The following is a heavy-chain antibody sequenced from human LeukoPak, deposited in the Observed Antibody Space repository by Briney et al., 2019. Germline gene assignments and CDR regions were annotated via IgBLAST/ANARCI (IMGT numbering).Heavy chain of an antibody. J-gene: IGHJ6*03. CDR1: GFTFNTYE. CDR3: ARDEQLVLNYYYMDV. Sequence: RTGGSLRLSCAASGFTFNTYEMNWVRQAPGKGLEWVSYISSSGSSIHYADSVKGRFTISRDNAKNSLYLQMNSLRAEDTAVYYCARDEQLVLNYYYMDVWGKGTTVTVSS. CDR2: ISSSGSSI. V-gene: IGHV3-48*03. D-gene: IGHD6-6*01.